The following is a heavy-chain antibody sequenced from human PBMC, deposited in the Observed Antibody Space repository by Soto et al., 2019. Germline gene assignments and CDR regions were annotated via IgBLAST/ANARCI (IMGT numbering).Heavy chain of an antibody. Sequence: PGGSLRLSCAASGFTFSSYSMNWVRQAPGKGLEWVSYISSSSSTIYYADSVKGRFTISRDNAKNSLYLQMNSLRAEDTAVYYCARGGVIAAAGRGLDYYYYMDVWGKGTTVTVSS. CDR3: ARGGVIAAAGRGLDYYYYMDV. V-gene: IGHV3-48*01. CDR1: GFTFSSYS. J-gene: IGHJ6*03. D-gene: IGHD6-13*01. CDR2: ISSSSSTI.